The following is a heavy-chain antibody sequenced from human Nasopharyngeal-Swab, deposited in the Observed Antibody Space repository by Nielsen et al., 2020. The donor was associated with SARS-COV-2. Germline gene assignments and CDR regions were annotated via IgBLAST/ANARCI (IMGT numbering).Heavy chain of an antibody. D-gene: IGHD4-17*01. J-gene: IGHJ4*02. Sequence: VRQAPGKGLEWASVIYSGGSTYYADSVKGRFTISRDNSKNTLYLQMNSLRAEDTAVYYCARVRSHYDYGDYYFDYWGQGTLVTVSS. V-gene: IGHV3-53*01. CDR3: ARVRSHYDYGDYYFDY. CDR2: IYSGGST.